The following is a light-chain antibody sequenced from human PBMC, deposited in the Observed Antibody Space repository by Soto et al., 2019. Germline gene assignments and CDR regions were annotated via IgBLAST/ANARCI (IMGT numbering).Light chain of an antibody. Sequence: PGERATLSCRASQSVTYDQLAWYRQTPGQAPRLLIYGASSRAAGIPDRFSGSGSGTDFTLTISSLQSEDFAVYYCQQYNNWPWTFGQGTKVDI. CDR3: QQYNNWPWT. CDR2: GAS. J-gene: IGKJ1*01. V-gene: IGKV3D-15*01. CDR1: QSVTYD.